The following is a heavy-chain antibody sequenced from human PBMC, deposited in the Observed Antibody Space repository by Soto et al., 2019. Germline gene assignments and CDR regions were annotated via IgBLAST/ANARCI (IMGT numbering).Heavy chain of an antibody. CDR3: ARDFMAERPLGKYYSPSEH. CDR1: GYTFKKYG. CDR2: VSIYHGYT. D-gene: IGHD3-10*01. J-gene: IGHJ4*02. Sequence: QVQLVQSGGEVKKPGASVNVSCRASGYTFKKYGISWVRQAPGQGLEWMGRVSIYHGYTNYAQKFQDRVTLSTDTSTSTAEMELGSLRSDDTAVDYCARDFMAERPLGKYYSPSEHCGQGTLVTVSS. V-gene: IGHV1-18*01.